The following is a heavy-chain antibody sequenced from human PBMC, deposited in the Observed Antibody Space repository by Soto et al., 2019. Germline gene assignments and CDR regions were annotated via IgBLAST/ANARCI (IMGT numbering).Heavy chain of an antibody. V-gene: IGHV3-23*01. Sequence: EVQLLESGGGLVQPGGSLRLSCAASGFTFSSYAMSWVRQPPGKGLEWVSAIGGSGGGTYYADSVKGRFTISGDNSKNTLYLQMNSLRAEDTAVYYCAKTAQYYYYYGMDVWGQGTTVTVSS. CDR1: GFTFSSYA. CDR3: AKTAQYYYYYGMDV. J-gene: IGHJ6*02. CDR2: IGGSGGGT.